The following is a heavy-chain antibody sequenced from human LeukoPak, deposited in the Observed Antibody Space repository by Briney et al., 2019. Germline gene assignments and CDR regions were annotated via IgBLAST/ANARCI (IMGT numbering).Heavy chain of an antibody. CDR1: GYTFTSYA. CDR3: ARVANSSGWYIGY. Sequence: ASVKVSCKASGYTFTSYAMHWVRQAPGQRLEWMGWINAGNGNTKYSQKFQGRVTITRDTSASTAYMELSSLRSEDTAVYYRARVANSSGWYIGYWGQGTLVTVSS. CDR2: INAGNGNT. J-gene: IGHJ4*02. D-gene: IGHD6-19*01. V-gene: IGHV1-3*01.